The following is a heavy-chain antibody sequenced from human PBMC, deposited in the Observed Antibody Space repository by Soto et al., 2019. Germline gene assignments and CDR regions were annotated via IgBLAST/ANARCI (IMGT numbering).Heavy chain of an antibody. J-gene: IGHJ4*02. CDR1: GYTFTGYY. D-gene: IGHD3-22*01. V-gene: IGHV1-2*04. CDR2: INPNSGGT. CDR3: ARLHDSSGYYYDY. Sequence: ASVKVSCKASGYTFTGYYMHWVRQAPGQGLEWMGRINPNSGGTNYAQKFQGWVTMTRDTSISTAYMELSRLRSDDTAVYYCARLHDSSGYYYDYWGQGTLVTVSS.